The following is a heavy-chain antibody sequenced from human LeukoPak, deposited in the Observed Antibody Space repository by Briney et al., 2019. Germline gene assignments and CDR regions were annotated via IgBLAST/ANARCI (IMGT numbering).Heavy chain of an antibody. CDR3: ARDNGRYYDSSGYYYGGGSFDI. J-gene: IGHJ3*02. CDR2: INHSGST. Sequence: KPSETLSLTCAVYGGSFSGYYWSWIRQPPGKGLEWIGGINHSGSTNYNPSLKSRVTISVDTSKNQFSLKLSSVTAADTAVYYCARDNGRYYDSSGYYYGGGSFDIWGQGTMVTVSS. V-gene: IGHV4-34*01. CDR1: GGSFSGYY. D-gene: IGHD3-22*01.